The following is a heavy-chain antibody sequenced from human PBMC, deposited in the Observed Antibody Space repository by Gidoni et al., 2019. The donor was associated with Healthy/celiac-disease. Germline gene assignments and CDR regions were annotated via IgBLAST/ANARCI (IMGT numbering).Heavy chain of an antibody. CDR3: ARQKYYDYVWGSYRPRYFDY. V-gene: IGHV4-34*01. D-gene: IGHD3-16*02. J-gene: IGHJ4*02. CDR1: GGSFSGYY. Sequence: QVQLQQWGAGLLKPSETLSLTCAVYGGSFSGYYWSWIRKPPGKGLEWIGEINHSGSTNYNPSLKSRVTISVDTSKNQFSLKLSSVTAADTAVYYCARQKYYDYVWGSYRPRYFDYWGQGTLVTVSS. CDR2: INHSGST.